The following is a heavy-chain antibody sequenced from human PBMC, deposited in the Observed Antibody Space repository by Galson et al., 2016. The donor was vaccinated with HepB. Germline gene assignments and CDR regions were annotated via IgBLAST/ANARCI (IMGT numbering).Heavy chain of an antibody. Sequence: SLRLSCAVSGVSFSSYGMHWVRQAPGKGLEWVSFIAYDGSVKHYLDSVKGRFTIPRDNSMHTLYLQMNSLRVEDTAVYYCAKVRMKYYSNNHCDMDVWGQGTTVSVSS. CDR3: AKVRMKYYSNNHCDMDV. CDR2: IAYDGSVK. D-gene: IGHD2/OR15-2a*01. V-gene: IGHV3-30*18. J-gene: IGHJ6*02. CDR1: GVSFSSYG.